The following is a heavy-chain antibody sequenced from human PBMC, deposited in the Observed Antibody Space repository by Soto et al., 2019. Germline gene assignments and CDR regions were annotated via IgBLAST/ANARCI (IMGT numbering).Heavy chain of an antibody. CDR1: GFTFGDYA. CDR3: TRGSGYCIRTSCYMRYGIDF. CDR2: IRSKAYGGTT. V-gene: IGHV3-49*03. D-gene: IGHD2-2*02. Sequence: GGYLRLSCTASGFTFGDYAMSWFRQAPGKGLEWVGFIRSKAYGGTTEYAASVKGRFTISRDDSKSIAYLQMNSLKTEDTAVYYCTRGSGYCIRTSCYMRYGIDFRGQGTTGTVSS. J-gene: IGHJ6*02.